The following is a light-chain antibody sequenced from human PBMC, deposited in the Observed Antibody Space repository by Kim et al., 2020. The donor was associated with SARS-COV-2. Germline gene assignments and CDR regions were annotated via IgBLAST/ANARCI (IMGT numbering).Light chain of an antibody. Sequence: DIEMTQSPSSLSASIGDRVTITCRASQNITRYLNWFQQKPGKAPELLIYRASNLQRGVPSRFSGSGSGTDFTLAINSLQPEDFATYYCQQSYTTLWTFGQGTKVEIK. V-gene: IGKV1-39*01. CDR2: RAS. CDR3: QQSYTTLWT. CDR1: QNITRY. J-gene: IGKJ1*01.